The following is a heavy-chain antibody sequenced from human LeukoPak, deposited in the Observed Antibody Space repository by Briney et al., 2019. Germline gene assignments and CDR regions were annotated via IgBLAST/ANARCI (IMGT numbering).Heavy chain of an antibody. V-gene: IGHV4-38-2*02. Sequence: SETLSLTCTVSSYSISSGYYWGWIRQPPGKGLEWIGSIYHSGSTYYNPSLKSRVTISVDTSKNQFSLKLSSVTAADTAVYYCASLLLWFGELLYYYFDYWGQGTLVTVSS. D-gene: IGHD3-10*01. CDR1: SYSISSGYY. CDR2: IYHSGST. CDR3: ASLLLWFGELLYYYFDY. J-gene: IGHJ4*02.